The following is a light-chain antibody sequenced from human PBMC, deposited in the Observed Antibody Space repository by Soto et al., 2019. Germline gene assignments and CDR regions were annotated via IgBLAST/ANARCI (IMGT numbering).Light chain of an antibody. V-gene: IGKV3-20*01. CDR3: QQYGSSPPYT. CDR1: QSVSCSY. CDR2: GAS. Sequence: EIVLTQSPGTLSLSPGERATLSCRASQSVSCSYLAWYQQKPGQAPRLLIYGASSRATGIPDRFSGSGSGTDFTLTISRLEPEDFAVYYCQQYGSSPPYTFDQGTKLEIK. J-gene: IGKJ2*01.